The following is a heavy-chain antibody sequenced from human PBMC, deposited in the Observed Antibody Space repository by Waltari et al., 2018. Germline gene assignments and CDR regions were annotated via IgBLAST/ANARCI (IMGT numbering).Heavy chain of an antibody. V-gene: IGHV3-48*03. CDR2: TSSRGSTI. J-gene: IGHJ6*02. CDR1: GFTFSNYE. D-gene: IGHD6-13*01. Sequence: EVQLVESGGGLVQPGGSLRLSCAASGFTFSNYEMNWVRQAPGKGLEWVSYTSSRGSTIYYADSVKGRFTISRDNAKNSLYLQMNSLRAEDTANYYCVRGYSSSWSIYGMDVWGQGTTVTVSS. CDR3: VRGYSSSWSIYGMDV.